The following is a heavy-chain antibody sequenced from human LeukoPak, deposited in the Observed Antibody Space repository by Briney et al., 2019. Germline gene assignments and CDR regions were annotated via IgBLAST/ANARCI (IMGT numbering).Heavy chain of an antibody. J-gene: IGHJ6*02. CDR2: MNPNSANT. Sequence: ASVKVSCKASGYTFTSYDINWVRQATGQGLEWMGWMNPNSANTGYAQKFQGRVTMTRNTSISTAYMELSNLRSEDTAVYYCARLASSSWPLYYYYGMDVWGQGTTVTVSS. V-gene: IGHV1-8*01. CDR1: GYTFTSYD. D-gene: IGHD6-13*01. CDR3: ARLASSSWPLYYYYGMDV.